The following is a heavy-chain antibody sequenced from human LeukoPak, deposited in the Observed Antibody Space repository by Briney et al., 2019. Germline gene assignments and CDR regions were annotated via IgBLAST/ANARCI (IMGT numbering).Heavy chain of an antibody. V-gene: IGHV3-30-3*01. CDR3: AREYSSSAYYYYGMDV. CDR1: GFTFSSYA. CDR2: ISYDGSNK. Sequence: GGSLRLSCAASGFTFSSYAMHWVRQAPGKGLEWVAVISYDGSNKYYADSVKGRFTISRDNSKNTLYLQMNSLRAEDTAVYYCAREYSSSAYYYYGMDVWGQGTTATVSS. D-gene: IGHD6-6*01. J-gene: IGHJ6*02.